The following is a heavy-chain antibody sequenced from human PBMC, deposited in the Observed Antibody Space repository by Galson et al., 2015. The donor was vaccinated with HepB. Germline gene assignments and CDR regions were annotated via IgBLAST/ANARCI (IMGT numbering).Heavy chain of an antibody. CDR2: IRYDGSNK. J-gene: IGHJ4*02. V-gene: IGHV3-30*02. CDR3: AKVKWELLNFDY. D-gene: IGHD1-26*01. Sequence: SLRLSCAASGFTFSSYGMHWVRQAPGKGLEWVAFIRYDGSNKYYADSVKGRFTISRDNSKNTLYLQMNSLRAEDTAVYYCAKVKWELLNFDYWGQGTLATVSS. CDR1: GFTFSSYG.